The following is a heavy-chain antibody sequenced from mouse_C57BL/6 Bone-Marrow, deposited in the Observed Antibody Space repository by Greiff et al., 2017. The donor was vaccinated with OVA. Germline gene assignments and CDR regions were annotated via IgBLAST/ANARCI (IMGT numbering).Heavy chain of an antibody. CDR3: ASIVTTRDAMDY. D-gene: IGHD2-5*01. J-gene: IGHJ4*01. CDR2: ILPGSGST. CDR1: GYTFTGYW. Sequence: VQLQQSGAELMKPGASVKLSCKATGYTFTGYWIEWVKQRPGHGLEWIGEILPGSGSTNYNAKFKGKATFTADTSSNTAYMQLSSLTTEDSAIYYCASIVTTRDAMDYWGQGTSVTVSS. V-gene: IGHV1-9*01.